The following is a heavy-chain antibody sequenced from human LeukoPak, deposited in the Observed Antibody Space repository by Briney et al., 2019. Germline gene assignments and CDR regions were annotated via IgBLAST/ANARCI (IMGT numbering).Heavy chain of an antibody. Sequence: PGGSLRLSCAASGFTFSSYSMNWVRQAPGKGLEWVSSISSSSSYIYYADSVKGRFTISRDNAKNSLYLQMNSLRAEDTAVYYCAREEWELLGNFGYWGQGTLVTVSS. V-gene: IGHV3-21*01. CDR2: ISSSSSYI. D-gene: IGHD1-26*01. J-gene: IGHJ4*02. CDR3: AREEWELLGNFGY. CDR1: GFTFSSYS.